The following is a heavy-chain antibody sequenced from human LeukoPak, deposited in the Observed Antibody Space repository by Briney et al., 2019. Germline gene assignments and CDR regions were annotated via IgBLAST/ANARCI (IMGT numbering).Heavy chain of an antibody. CDR3: ARDGGLQSHFDY. CDR2: INHSGST. Sequence: PSETLSLTCAVYGGSFSGYCWSWIRQPPGKGLEWIGEINHSGSTNYNPSLKSRVTISVDTSKNQFSLKLSSVTAADTAVYYCARDGGLQSHFDYWGQGALVTVSS. CDR1: GGSFSGYC. V-gene: IGHV4-34*01. J-gene: IGHJ4*02. D-gene: IGHD5-24*01.